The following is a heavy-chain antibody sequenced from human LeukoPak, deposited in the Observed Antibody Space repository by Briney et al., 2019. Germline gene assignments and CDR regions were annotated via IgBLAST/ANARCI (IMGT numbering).Heavy chain of an antibody. J-gene: IGHJ6*02. CDR3: TRASGTYYYGMDV. V-gene: IGHV3-53*01. CDR2: IYSGGST. D-gene: IGHD3-10*01. CDR1: GFTVSSNY. Sequence: GGSLRLSCAASGFTVSSNYMSWVRQAPGKGLEWVSVIYSGGSTYYTDSVKGRFTISRDNSKNTLYLQMNSLRAEDTAVYYCTRASGTYYYGMDVWGQGTTVTVSS.